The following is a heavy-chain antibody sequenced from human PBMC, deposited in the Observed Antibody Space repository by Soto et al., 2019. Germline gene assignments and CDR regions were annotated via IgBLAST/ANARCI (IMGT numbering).Heavy chain of an antibody. J-gene: IGHJ5*02. V-gene: IGHV3-23*01. CDR2: ISGSGGST. CDR3: ARGGWFGSNWFDP. CDR1: GFTFSSYA. Sequence: EVQLLESGGGLVQPGGSLRLSCAASGFTFSSYAMSWVRQAPGKGLEWVSAISGSGGSTYYADSVKGRFTISRDNSKNTLYRQMNSLRADDTAVYYCARGGWFGSNWFDPRGQGTLDTVSS. D-gene: IGHD6-19*01.